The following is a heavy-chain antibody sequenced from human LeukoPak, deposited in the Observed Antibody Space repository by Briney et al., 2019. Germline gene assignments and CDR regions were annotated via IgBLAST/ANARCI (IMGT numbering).Heavy chain of an antibody. J-gene: IGHJ4*02. V-gene: IGHV3-33*01. Sequence: PGGSLRLSCAASGFTFSSYGMHWVRQAPGKGLGWVAVIWYDGSNKYYADSVKGRFTISRDNSKNTLYLQMNSLRAEDAAVYYCARDLIVGASGDYWGQGTLVTVSS. CDR1: GFTFSSYG. D-gene: IGHD1-26*01. CDR3: ARDLIVGASGDY. CDR2: IWYDGSNK.